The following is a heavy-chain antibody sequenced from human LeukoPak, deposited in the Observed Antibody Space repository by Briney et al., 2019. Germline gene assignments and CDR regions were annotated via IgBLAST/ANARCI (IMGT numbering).Heavy chain of an antibody. D-gene: IGHD2-2*01. CDR2: ISSSDSTI. J-gene: IGHJ4*02. CDR1: GFTFSDYY. CDR3: ARADCSSTSCYGLDY. V-gene: IGHV3-11*04. Sequence: GGSLRLSCAGSGFTFSDYYMSWIRQAPGKGLERVSYISSSDSTIYYTDSVKGRFTISRDNAKNSLYLQMNSLRADDTAVYYCARADCSSTSCYGLDYWGQGTLVTVSS.